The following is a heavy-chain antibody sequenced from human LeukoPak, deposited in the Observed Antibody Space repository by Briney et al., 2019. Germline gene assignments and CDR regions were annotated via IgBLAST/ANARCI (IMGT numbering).Heavy chain of an antibody. CDR2: IYYSGST. D-gene: IGHD1-26*01. CDR1: GDSISNTNFY. CDR3: ARVRIVGAELDY. Sequence: SQTLSLTCTVSGDSISNTNFYWSWIRQPPGKGLEWIGSIYYSGSTYYNPSLKSRVTISVDTSKNQFSLKLSSVTAADTAVYYCARVRIVGAELDYWGQGTLVTVSS. J-gene: IGHJ4*02. V-gene: IGHV4-39*07.